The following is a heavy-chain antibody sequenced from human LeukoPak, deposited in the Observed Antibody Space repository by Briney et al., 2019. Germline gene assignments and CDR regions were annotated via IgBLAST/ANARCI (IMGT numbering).Heavy chain of an antibody. V-gene: IGHV3-23*01. D-gene: IGHD4-23*01. CDR1: GFTFSSFA. J-gene: IGHJ4*02. CDR2: ISGSGGST. CDR3: ARVAAGYSVNYFDY. Sequence: GGSLRLSCAASGFTFSSFAMSWVRQAPGKGLEWVSAISGSGGSTYYADSVKGRFTISRDNAKNSLYLQMNSPRDEDTAVYYCARVAAGYSVNYFDYWGQGTLVTVSS.